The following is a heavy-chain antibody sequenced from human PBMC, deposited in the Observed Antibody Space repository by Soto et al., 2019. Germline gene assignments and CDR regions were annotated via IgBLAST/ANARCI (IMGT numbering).Heavy chain of an antibody. D-gene: IGHD3-3*01. CDR3: ARDNNDFWSLYPLAFDY. J-gene: IGHJ4*02. CDR1: GGSLTKYY. V-gene: IGHV4-4*07. CDR2: ISTSGNV. Sequence: SETLSLTCTVSGGSLTKYYWIWIRQPAGKGLEWIGRISTSGNVVSKASLRSRLTMSVDTSKNQFSLRLTSVTAADTAVYYCARDNNDFWSLYPLAFDYWGQGALVTVSS.